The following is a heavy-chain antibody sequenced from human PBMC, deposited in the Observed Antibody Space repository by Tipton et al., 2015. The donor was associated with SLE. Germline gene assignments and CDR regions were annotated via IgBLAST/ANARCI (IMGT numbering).Heavy chain of an antibody. CDR3: ARAKVWSTNVDS. D-gene: IGHD3-16*01. CDR1: GGSINSYY. J-gene: IGHJ4*02. CDR2: SSYGGTT. V-gene: IGHV4-59*01. Sequence: GLVKPSAPLSLTCSVSGGSINSYYWSWIRQPPGKGLEWIGDSSYGGTTKYGPPLKSRVTISVDMSKSQFSLRLTSVTAADTAVYYCARAKVWSTNVDSWGQGTLVTVYS.